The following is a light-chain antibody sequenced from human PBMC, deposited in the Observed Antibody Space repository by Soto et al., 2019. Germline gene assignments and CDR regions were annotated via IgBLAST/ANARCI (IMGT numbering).Light chain of an antibody. J-gene: IGKJ1*01. Sequence: DIQMTQSPSSLSASVGDRVTITCRANQAISNFLAWYQQKPGQVPKLLMYAASTLHSGVPSRFSGSRSGADFTLTISSLQPEDVATYYCQKYNSAPQTFGQGTKVEIK. CDR3: QKYNSAPQT. CDR2: AAS. V-gene: IGKV1-27*01. CDR1: QAISNF.